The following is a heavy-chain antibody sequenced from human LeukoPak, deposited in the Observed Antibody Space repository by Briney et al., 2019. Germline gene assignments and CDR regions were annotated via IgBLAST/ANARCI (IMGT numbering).Heavy chain of an antibody. CDR2: ISYGDGTA. CDR1: GFTFRNYA. Sequence: SGGSLRLSCAASGFTFRNYAMNWVRHSPGKGLEWVASISYGDGTAFYAGSVKGRFIVSRDNSRSTLYLQLASLRAEDTDIYYCAKDRGYTGYDSGGIEFWGQGTLVTVSS. J-gene: IGHJ4*02. CDR3: AKDRGYTGYDSGGIEF. D-gene: IGHD5-12*01. V-gene: IGHV3-23*01.